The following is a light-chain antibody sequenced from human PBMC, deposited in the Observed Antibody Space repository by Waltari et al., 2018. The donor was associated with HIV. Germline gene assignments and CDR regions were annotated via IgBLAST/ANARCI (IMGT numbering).Light chain of an antibody. J-gene: IGLJ3*02. CDR3: NSRDSSGNHLV. CDR2: GQN. Sequence: SSELTQDPAVSVALGQTVRITCQGDSLRSYYASWYPQKPGQAPVLVINGQNNRPAGIPDRFSGSRSGNTASLTITGAQAEDEADYYCNSRDSSGNHLVFGGGTKLTVL. CDR1: SLRSYY. V-gene: IGLV3-19*01.